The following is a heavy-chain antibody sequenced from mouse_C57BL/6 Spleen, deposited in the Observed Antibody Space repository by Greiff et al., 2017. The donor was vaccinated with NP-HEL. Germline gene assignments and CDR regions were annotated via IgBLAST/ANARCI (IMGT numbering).Heavy chain of an antibody. Sequence: QVQLQQSGAELARPGASVKLSCKASGYTFTSYGISWVKQRPGQGLEWIGEIYPRSGNPYYNEKFKGKATLTADKSSSTAYMGLRSLTSEDSAVYFCARVLLQPYWGQGTLVTVSA. V-gene: IGHV1-81*01. CDR3: ARVLLQPY. CDR2: IYPRSGNP. D-gene: IGHD1-1*01. CDR1: GYTFTSYG. J-gene: IGHJ3*01.